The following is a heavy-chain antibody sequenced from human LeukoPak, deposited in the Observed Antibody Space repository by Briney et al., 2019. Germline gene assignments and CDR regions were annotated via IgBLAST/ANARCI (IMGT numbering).Heavy chain of an antibody. D-gene: IGHD6-19*01. V-gene: IGHV3-23*01. CDR3: AKVGAVAGTNWFDP. J-gene: IGHJ5*02. Sequence: GGSLRLSCAASGFTFSSYAMSWVRQAPGKGLEWVSAISGSGGSTYYADSVKGRFTISRDNSKNTLYLQMNSLRAEDTDVYYCAKVGAVAGTNWFDPWGQGTLVTVSS. CDR2: ISGSGGST. CDR1: GFTFSSYA.